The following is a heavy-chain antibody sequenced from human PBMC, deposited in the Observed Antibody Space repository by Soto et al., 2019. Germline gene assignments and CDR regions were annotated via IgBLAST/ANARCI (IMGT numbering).Heavy chain of an antibody. Sequence: GGSLRLSCAASGFTFSSYAMHWVRQAPGKGLEWVAVISYDGSNKYYADSVKGRFTISRDNSKNTLYLQMNSLRVEDTAVHYCARDKDDCLENWGQGTLVTVSS. CDR3: ARDKDDCLEN. J-gene: IGHJ4*02. CDR2: ISYDGSNK. D-gene: IGHD2-21*02. CDR1: GFTFSSYA. V-gene: IGHV3-30-3*01.